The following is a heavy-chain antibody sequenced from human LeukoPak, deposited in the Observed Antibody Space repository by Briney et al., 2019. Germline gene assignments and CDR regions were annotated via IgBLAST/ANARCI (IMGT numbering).Heavy chain of an antibody. CDR3: ARGLIAAPPTAEY. Sequence: PSETLSLTCTVSSDSFSIYYWSWIRQPPGKGLEWIGYIFSTGNTNYNPSLKSRVTISLDTSKNQFSLKLSSVTAADTAVYYCARGLIAAPPTAEYWGQGTLVTVSS. J-gene: IGHJ4*02. D-gene: IGHD6-13*01. CDR1: SDSFSIYY. V-gene: IGHV4-59*01. CDR2: IFSTGNT.